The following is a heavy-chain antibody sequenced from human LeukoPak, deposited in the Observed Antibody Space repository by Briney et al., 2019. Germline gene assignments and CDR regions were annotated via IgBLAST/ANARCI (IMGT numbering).Heavy chain of an antibody. CDR1: GCTFSSYW. J-gene: IGHJ4*02. Sequence: PGGSLRLSCAASGCTFSSYWMSWVRQAPGKGLEWVANIKQDGSEKYYVDSVKGRFTISRDNAKNSLYLQMNSLRAEDTAVYYCARVYSWSLDYWGQGTLVTVSS. CDR3: ARVYSWSLDY. V-gene: IGHV3-7*03. D-gene: IGHD6-13*01. CDR2: IKQDGSEK.